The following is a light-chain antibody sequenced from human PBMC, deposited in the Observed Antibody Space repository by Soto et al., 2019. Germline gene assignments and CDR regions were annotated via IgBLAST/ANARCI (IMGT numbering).Light chain of an antibody. CDR3: QLHMRSRPGYR. V-gene: IGKV3-20*01. CDR2: GAS. J-gene: IGKJ2*03. CDR1: QSVSSSY. Sequence: EVVLTQSPGTLSLSPGERATLSCRASQSVSSSYLAWYQQKPGQARSLIIYGASSRATGIPARFSGSGSVTDYPITISGLETEDFSVDYGQLHMRSRPGYRVGQGTGMQIK.